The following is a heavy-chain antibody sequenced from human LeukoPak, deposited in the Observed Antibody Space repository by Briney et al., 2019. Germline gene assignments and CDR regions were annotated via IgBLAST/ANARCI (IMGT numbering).Heavy chain of an antibody. V-gene: IGHV3-7*02. Sequence: GGSLGLSCAASGFTFSSSWMSWVRQTPGKGLEWVANVKQDGSEKYYVDSVKGRFTISRDNAKNSLYLQMNSLRAEDTAVYYCASAERWLQHCDYWGEGTLVTVSS. CDR1: GFTFSSSW. D-gene: IGHD5-24*01. J-gene: IGHJ4*02. CDR2: VKQDGSEK. CDR3: ASAERWLQHCDY.